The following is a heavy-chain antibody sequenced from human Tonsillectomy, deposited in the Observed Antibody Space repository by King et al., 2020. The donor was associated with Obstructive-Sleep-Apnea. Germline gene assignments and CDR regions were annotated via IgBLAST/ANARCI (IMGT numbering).Heavy chain of an antibody. Sequence: VQLQQWGAGLLKPSETLSLTCAVYGGSFSGYYWRWIRQPPGKGLEWIGEINHSGSTNYNPSLKSLVTISVDTSKNQFSLKLSSVTAADTAVDYCARGPDYSSTLLYYYGMDVWGQGTTVTVSS. CDR3: ARGPDYSSTLLYYYGMDV. CDR2: INHSGST. V-gene: IGHV4-34*01. D-gene: IGHD6-13*01. CDR1: GGSFSGYY. J-gene: IGHJ6*02.